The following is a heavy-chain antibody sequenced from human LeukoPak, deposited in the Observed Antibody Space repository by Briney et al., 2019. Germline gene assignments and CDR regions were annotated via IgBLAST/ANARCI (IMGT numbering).Heavy chain of an antibody. J-gene: IGHJ4*02. Sequence: GGSLRLSCAASGFTFSSYEMNWVRQAPGKGLEWVSYISSSGSTIYYADSVKGRFTISRDNSKNTLYLQMNSLRAEDTAVYYCARVGYNSGWYEYWGQGTLVTVPS. CDR1: GFTFSSYE. CDR3: ARVGYNSGWYEY. V-gene: IGHV3-48*03. D-gene: IGHD6-19*01. CDR2: ISSSGSTI.